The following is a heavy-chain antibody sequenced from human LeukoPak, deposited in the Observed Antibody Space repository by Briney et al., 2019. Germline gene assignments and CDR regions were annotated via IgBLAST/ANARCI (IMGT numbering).Heavy chain of an antibody. CDR1: GGSFSGYY. CDR3: ASLHSSGYHRPYYYYYYVDV. V-gene: IGHV4-34*01. Sequence: PSETLSLTCAVYGGSFSGYYWSWIRQPPGKGLEWIGEINHSGSTNYNPSLKSRVTISVDTSKNQFSLKLSSVTAADTAVYYCASLHSSGYHRPYYYYYYVDVWGKGTTVTVSS. J-gene: IGHJ6*03. CDR2: INHSGST. D-gene: IGHD3-22*01.